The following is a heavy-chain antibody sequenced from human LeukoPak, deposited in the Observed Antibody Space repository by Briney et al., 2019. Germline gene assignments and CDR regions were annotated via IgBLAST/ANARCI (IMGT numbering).Heavy chain of an antibody. CDR3: ARGIAVASGGGKNWFDP. J-gene: IGHJ5*02. CDR1: GGTFSSYA. V-gene: IGHV1-69*04. Sequence: SVKVSCKASGGTFSSYAISWVRQAPGQGLEWMGRIIPILGIANYAQKFQGRVTITADKSTSTAYMELSSLRSEDTAVYYCARGIAVASGGGKNWFDPWGQGTLVTVSS. CDR2: IIPILGIA. D-gene: IGHD6-19*01.